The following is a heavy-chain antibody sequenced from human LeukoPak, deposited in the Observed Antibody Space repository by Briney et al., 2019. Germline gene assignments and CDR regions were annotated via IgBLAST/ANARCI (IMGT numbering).Heavy chain of an antibody. J-gene: IGHJ4*02. Sequence: GGSLRLSRGASGFTFSSYAIRWVRPAPGKGPEGVSGISISGGRRYYVDYVKGLLIIYRDTSTNTLYLKMNSLRAEDTDVYYCANSGSDLVNFDGWGQGTLVTVSS. CDR1: GFTFSSYA. CDR2: ISISGGRR. V-gene: IGHV3-23*01. D-gene: IGHD1-26*01. CDR3: ANSGSDLVNFDG.